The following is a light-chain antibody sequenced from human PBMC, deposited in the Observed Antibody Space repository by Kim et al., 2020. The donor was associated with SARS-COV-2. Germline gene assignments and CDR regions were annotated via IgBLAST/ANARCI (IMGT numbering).Light chain of an antibody. CDR2: QVS. CDR3: MPGTHWPPGYT. CDR1: RTLLHTNGNTY. J-gene: IGKJ2*01. Sequence: DVVMTQSPLYLPVTLGQPASISCRSSRTLLHTNGNTYLNWFHQRPGQSPRRLIYQVSNRDSGVPDRFSGSGSGTDFTLKISRVGAEDLGVYYCMPGTHWPPGYTFGQGTKLEI. V-gene: IGKV2-30*02.